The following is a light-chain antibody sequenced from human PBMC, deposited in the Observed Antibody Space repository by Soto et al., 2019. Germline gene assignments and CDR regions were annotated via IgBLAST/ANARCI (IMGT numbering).Light chain of an antibody. CDR3: QQYGSSPWT. CDR2: GAN. J-gene: IGKJ1*01. CDR1: QSISRY. V-gene: IGKV1-39*02. Sequence: GDRITITCRSIQSISRYLNWYQQRPGTAPKVLIFGANSLQSGVPSRFSGSGSVTDFTLTISRLEPEDFAVYYCQQYGSSPWTFGQGTKVDIK.